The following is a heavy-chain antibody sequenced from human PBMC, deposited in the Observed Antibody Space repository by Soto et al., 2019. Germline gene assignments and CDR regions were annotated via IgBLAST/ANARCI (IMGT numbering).Heavy chain of an antibody. CDR1: GYTFTSYA. J-gene: IGHJ6*02. V-gene: IGHV1-3*01. CDR2: INAGNGNT. D-gene: IGHD2-15*01. CDR3: AREDIVVVVAANSTYYYYGMDV. Sequence: SVKVSCKASGYTFTSYAMHWVRQAPGQRLEWMGWINAGNGNTKYSQKFQGRVTITRDTSASTAYMELSSLRSEDTAVYYCAREDIVVVVAANSTYYYYGMDVWGQGTTVTVSS.